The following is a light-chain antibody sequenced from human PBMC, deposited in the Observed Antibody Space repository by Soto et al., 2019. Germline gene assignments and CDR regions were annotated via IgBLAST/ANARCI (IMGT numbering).Light chain of an antibody. Sequence: QSVLTQPASVSGSPGQSITISCTGASSDVGSFRSVSWYQQHPGTAPKLMISDVSNRPSGVSNRFSGSKSGNTASLTISGLQAEDEADYYCSSYTTSGSVAFGGGTKVTVL. CDR1: SSDVGSFRS. CDR2: DVS. J-gene: IGLJ3*02. CDR3: SSYTTSGSVA. V-gene: IGLV2-14*03.